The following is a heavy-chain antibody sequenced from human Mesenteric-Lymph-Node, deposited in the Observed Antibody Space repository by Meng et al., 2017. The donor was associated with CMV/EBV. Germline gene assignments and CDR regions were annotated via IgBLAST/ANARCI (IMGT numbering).Heavy chain of an antibody. CDR3: ARDGDYYDSSGYNPFDY. D-gene: IGHD3-22*01. V-gene: IGHV4-39*07. J-gene: IGHJ4*02. CDR2: IYYSGST. CDR1: GGSISSSSYY. Sequence: QLQLQASGPGLVKPSETLSLTCTVPGGSISSSSYYGGWIRQPPGKGLEWIGSIYYSGSTYYNPSLKSRVTISVDTSKNQFSLKLSSVTAADTAVYYCARDGDYYDSSGYNPFDYWGQGTLVTVSS.